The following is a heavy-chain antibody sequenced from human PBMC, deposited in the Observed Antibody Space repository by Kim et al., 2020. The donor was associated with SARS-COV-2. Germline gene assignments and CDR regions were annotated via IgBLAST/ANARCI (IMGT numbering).Heavy chain of an antibody. J-gene: IGHJ4*02. Sequence: YAAPVTGRFTLSRDDSKNTLYLQMHSLKTEDTAVYYCTTGYDFWSGPVDYWGQGTLVTVSS. CDR3: TTGYDFWSGPVDY. V-gene: IGHV3-15*01. D-gene: IGHD3-3*01.